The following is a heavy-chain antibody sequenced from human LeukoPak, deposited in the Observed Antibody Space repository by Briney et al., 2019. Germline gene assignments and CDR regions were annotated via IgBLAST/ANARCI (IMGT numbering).Heavy chain of an antibody. D-gene: IGHD2-21*02. CDR2: ISYDGSNK. V-gene: IGHV3-30*18. CDR1: GFIFSHYG. CDR3: AKIGPAYCSGDCYLGY. Sequence: HPGGSLRLSCAASGFIFSHYGMHWVRQAPGKGLEWVALISYDGSNKYYADSVKGRFTISRDNSKNTLYLQMNSLRAEDTAVYYCAKIGPAYCSGDCYLGYWGQGTLVSVSS. J-gene: IGHJ4*02.